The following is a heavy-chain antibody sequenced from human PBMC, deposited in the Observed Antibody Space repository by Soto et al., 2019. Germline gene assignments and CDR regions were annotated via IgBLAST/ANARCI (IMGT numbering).Heavy chain of an antibody. J-gene: IGHJ5*01. V-gene: IGHV1-18*01. CDR1: GNTFTSNG. Sequence: QVQLVQSGPEVKKPGASVKVSCKASGNTFTSNGFSWVRQAPGQELEWMGWISANNGATNYAQKFQDRVIMTTDTSTSTAYMELRSLRSDDTAVYYCARDRNRNGFAPWGQGALVTVSS. CDR2: ISANNGAT. CDR3: ARDRNRNGFAP.